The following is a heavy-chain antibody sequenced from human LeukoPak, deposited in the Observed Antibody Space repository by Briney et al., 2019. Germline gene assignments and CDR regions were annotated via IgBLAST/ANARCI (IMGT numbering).Heavy chain of an antibody. J-gene: IGHJ6*02. CDR2: INSDGSTT. Sequence: GGSLRLSCAASGFTFSSHWMHWVRQAPGKGLVWVSHINSDGSTTSYADSVKGRFTISRDNSKNTLYLQMNSLRAEDTAVYYCAKDMVVAATGALVDYGMDVWGQGTTVTVSS. D-gene: IGHD2-15*01. CDR3: AKDMVVAATGALVDYGMDV. V-gene: IGHV3-74*01. CDR1: GFTFSSHW.